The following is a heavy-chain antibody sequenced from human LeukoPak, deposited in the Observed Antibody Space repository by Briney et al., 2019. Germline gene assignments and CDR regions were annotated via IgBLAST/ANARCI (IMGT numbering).Heavy chain of an antibody. CDR3: ARGVLVFANDY. D-gene: IGHD2-21*01. V-gene: IGHV1-8*01. CDR2: MNPNSGNT. J-gene: IGHJ4*02. Sequence: ASVKVSCKASGYTFTSYDINWVRQAAGQGLEWMGWMNPNSGNTAYAQKFQGRVTMTRNTSISTAYMELSSLRSEDTAVYYCARGVLVFANDYWGQGTLVTVSS. CDR1: GYTFTSYD.